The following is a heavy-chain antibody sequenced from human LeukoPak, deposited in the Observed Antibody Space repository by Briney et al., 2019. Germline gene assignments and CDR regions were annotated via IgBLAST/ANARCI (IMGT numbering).Heavy chain of an antibody. CDR1: GFTFSDYY. J-gene: IGHJ6*02. Sequence: PGGYLRLSCAASGFTFSDYYMSWIRQTPGKGLEWVSYISSSGYTMYYTDSVRGRFTISRDNARSSLYLQMNSLRAEDTAVYYCARDLGYNYGDGMDVWGQGTTVTVSS. D-gene: IGHD5-18*01. CDR2: ISSSGYTM. CDR3: ARDLGYNYGDGMDV. V-gene: IGHV3-11*01.